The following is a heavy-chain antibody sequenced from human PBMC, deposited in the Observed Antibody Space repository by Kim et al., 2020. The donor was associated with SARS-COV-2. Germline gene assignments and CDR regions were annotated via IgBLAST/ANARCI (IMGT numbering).Heavy chain of an antibody. Sequence: GGSLRLSCAASGFTFSSYAMSWVRQAPKKGLEWVSGISGSGGSTYYADSVKGRFTISRDNSKNTLYLQMNSLRAEDTAVYYCAKEGRDGSSWYGEEFDYWGQGILVTVSS. CDR2: ISGSGGST. D-gene: IGHD6-13*01. V-gene: IGHV3-23*01. J-gene: IGHJ4*02. CDR3: AKEGRDGSSWYGEEFDY. CDR1: GFTFSSYA.